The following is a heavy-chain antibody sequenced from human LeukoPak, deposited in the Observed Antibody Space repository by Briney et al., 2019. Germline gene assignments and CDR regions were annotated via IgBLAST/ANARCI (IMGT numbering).Heavy chain of an antibody. V-gene: IGHV3-33*08. CDR1: GFTFSSYA. Sequence: PGGSLRLSCAASGFTFSSYAMSWVRQAPGKGLEWVAVIWYDGSNKYYADSVKGRFTISRDNSKNTLYLQMNSLRAEDTAVYYCARDPGSSETFDYWGQGTLVTVSS. D-gene: IGHD6-6*01. CDR3: ARDPGSSETFDY. CDR2: IWYDGSNK. J-gene: IGHJ4*02.